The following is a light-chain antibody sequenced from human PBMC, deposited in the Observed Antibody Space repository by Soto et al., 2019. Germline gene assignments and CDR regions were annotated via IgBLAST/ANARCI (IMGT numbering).Light chain of an antibody. CDR1: QSVTGN. V-gene: IGKV3-15*01. CDR2: GAS. CDR3: QQYSDWPPVT. Sequence: EIVMTQSPATLSVSPGERATLSCRASQSVTGNLAWYQEKPGQAPRLLIYGASTRATGIPARFSGSGSGTEFTLTIRSLQGEDVAVYYSQQYSDWPPVTVGGTTKVEIK. J-gene: IGKJ4*02.